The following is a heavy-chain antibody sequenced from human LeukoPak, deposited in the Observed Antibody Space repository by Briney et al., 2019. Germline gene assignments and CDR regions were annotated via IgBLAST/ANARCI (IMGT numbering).Heavy chain of an antibody. Sequence: PGGSLRLSCAGYGFTFGNYWMAWVRQAPGKGLEWVANIKEDGSEKYYLDSVEGRFTISRDNVKSSVYLQMNSLRAEDTAVYYCAGRIFDIWGQGTMVTVSS. CDR1: GFTFGNYW. CDR3: AGRIFDI. J-gene: IGHJ3*02. CDR2: IKEDGSEK. V-gene: IGHV3-7*01.